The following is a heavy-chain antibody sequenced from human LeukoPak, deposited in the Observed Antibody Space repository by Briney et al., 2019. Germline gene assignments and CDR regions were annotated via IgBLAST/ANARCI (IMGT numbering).Heavy chain of an antibody. J-gene: IGHJ2*01. CDR2: IYHSGST. CDR1: GGSISSGGYS. V-gene: IGHV4-30-2*01. Sequence: SQTLSLTCAVSGGSISSGGYSWSWIRQPPGKGLEWIGYIYHSGSTYYNPSLKSRVTISVDRSKNQFSLKLSSVTAADTAVYYCARGTGYSSSWGWYFDLWGRGTLVTVSS. D-gene: IGHD6-13*01. CDR3: ARGTGYSSSWGWYFDL.